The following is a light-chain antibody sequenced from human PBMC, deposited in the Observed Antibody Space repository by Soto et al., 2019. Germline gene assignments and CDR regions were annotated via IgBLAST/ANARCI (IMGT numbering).Light chain of an antibody. CDR2: GAS. Sequence: EIVLTQSPATLSLSPGARAPLSCRASQSVRGNLAWYQQKPGQSPRLLIYGASSRATGIPARFSGSGSGTEFTLTISSLQSEDFVVYYCQQYNNWPFITFGQGTRLEIK. J-gene: IGKJ5*01. CDR3: QQYNNWPFIT. CDR1: QSVRGN. V-gene: IGKV3-15*01.